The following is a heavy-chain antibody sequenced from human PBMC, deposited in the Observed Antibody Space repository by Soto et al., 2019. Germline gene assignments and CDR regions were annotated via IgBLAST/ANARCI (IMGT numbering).Heavy chain of an antibody. J-gene: IGHJ3*02. V-gene: IGHV1-18*01. CDR3: ARDXXXXXXXXXXXXXXXI. Sequence: XSVKVSCKASGYTFTSYGISWVRQAPGQGLEWMGWISAYNGNTNYVQKFQGRVTMTTDTSTSTAYMELRSLRSDDTAVYYCARDXXXXXXXXXXXXXXXIWGQGTMVTVSS. CDR1: GYTFTSYG. CDR2: ISAYNGNT.